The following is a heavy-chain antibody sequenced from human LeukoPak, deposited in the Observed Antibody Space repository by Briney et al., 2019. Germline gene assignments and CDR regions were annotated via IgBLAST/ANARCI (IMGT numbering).Heavy chain of an antibody. CDR1: GFTFSSYS. CDR2: ISNSGSYI. CDR3: ANHLACGSTSCPPFDY. D-gene: IGHD2-2*01. Sequence: PGGSLRLSCAASGFTFSSYSMNWVRQAPGKGLEGVSSISNSGSYIYYADSVKGRFTISRDNAKNSLYLQMNSLRAEDTAVYYCANHLACGSTSCPPFDYWAQGTLVTVSS. J-gene: IGHJ4*02. V-gene: IGHV3-21*01.